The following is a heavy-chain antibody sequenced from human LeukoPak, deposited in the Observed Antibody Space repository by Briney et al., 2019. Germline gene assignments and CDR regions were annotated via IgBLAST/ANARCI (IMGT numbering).Heavy chain of an antibody. V-gene: IGHV3-21*01. CDR2: ISSSSSYI. CDR1: GFTFSSYS. Sequence: GGSLRLSCAASGFTFSSYSMNWVRQAPGKGLEWVSSISSSSSYIYYADSVKGRFTISRDNAKNSLYLQMNSLRAEDTAVYYCARDTSGITIFGVVTAAYGMDVWAKGPRSPSP. CDR3: ARDTSGITIFGVVTAAYGMDV. J-gene: IGHJ6*02. D-gene: IGHD3-3*01.